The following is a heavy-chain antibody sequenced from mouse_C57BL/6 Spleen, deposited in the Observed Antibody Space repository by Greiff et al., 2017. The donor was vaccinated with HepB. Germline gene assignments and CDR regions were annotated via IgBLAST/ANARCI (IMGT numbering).Heavy chain of an antibody. CDR1: GYTFTSYW. D-gene: IGHD1-1*01. J-gene: IGHJ2*01. V-gene: IGHV1-64*01. Sequence: QVQLQQPGAELVKPGASVKLSCKASGYTFTSYWMHWVKQRPGQGLEWIGMIHPNSGSTNYNEKLKSKATLTVDKSSSTAYMQHSSLTSEDSAVYYCARPYYYGNSYFDYWGQGTTLTVSS. CDR2: IHPNSGST. CDR3: ARPYYYGNSYFDY.